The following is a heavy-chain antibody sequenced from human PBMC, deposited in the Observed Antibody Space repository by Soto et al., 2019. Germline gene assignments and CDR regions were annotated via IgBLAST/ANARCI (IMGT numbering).Heavy chain of an antibody. CDR3: SRDLTPYSDSSASYYDALDI. CDR2: INEDGSVK. J-gene: IGHJ3*02. D-gene: IGHD3-22*01. CDR1: GFTFSRYW. Sequence: PGGSLRLSCAASGFTFSRYWMTWVRQAPGKGLEWVANINEDGSVKDYVDSVKGRLTISRDNTQSSLYLQMNSLRDEDTAVYYCSRDLTPYSDSSASYYDALDIWGQGTLVTVSS. V-gene: IGHV3-7*05.